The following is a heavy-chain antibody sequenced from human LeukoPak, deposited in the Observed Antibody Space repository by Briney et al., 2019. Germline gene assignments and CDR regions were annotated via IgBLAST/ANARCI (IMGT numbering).Heavy chain of an antibody. J-gene: IGHJ4*02. Sequence: GGSLRLSCAASGFTFSSYAMSWVRQAPGKGLEWVSGISGSGGSTYYADSVKGRFTISRDNSKNTLYLQMNSLRAEDTAVYYCARVVLLPGYYFDYWGQGTLVTVSS. CDR1: GFTFSSYA. V-gene: IGHV3-23*01. CDR3: ARVVLLPGYYFDY. D-gene: IGHD2-15*01. CDR2: ISGSGGST.